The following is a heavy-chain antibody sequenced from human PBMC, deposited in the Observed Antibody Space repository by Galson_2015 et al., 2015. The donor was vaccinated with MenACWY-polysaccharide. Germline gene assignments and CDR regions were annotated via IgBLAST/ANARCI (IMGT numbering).Heavy chain of an antibody. Sequence: SLRLSCAASGFTFSSYGMHWVRQAPGKGLEWVAVISYDGSDKYYADSVKGRITISRENSKDTLYLQINSLRVEDTALYYCVKSDRDCDGSYNWFDPWGQGTLVTVSS. CDR1: GFTFSSYG. CDR2: ISYDGSDK. D-gene: IGHD2-21*02. J-gene: IGHJ5*02. V-gene: IGHV3-30*18. CDR3: VKSDRDCDGSYNWFDP.